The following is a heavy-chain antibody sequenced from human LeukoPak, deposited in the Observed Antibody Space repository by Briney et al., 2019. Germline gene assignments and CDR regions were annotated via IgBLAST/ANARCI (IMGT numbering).Heavy chain of an antibody. Sequence: GGSLRLSCTASGFTFSRTWMHWVREAPGEGLEWVADIKEDGSDKYYGDSVKGRFTISRDNAKNSVYLQMNSLSPEGTAIYFWSTIAFDYWGRGTLVTVSS. J-gene: IGHJ4*02. CDR1: GFTFSRTW. CDR3: STIAFDY. D-gene: IGHD6-13*01. V-gene: IGHV3-7*01. CDR2: IKEDGSDK.